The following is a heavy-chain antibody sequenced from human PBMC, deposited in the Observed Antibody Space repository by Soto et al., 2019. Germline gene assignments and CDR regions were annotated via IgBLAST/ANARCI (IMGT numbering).Heavy chain of an antibody. CDR3: ERALNGYNYHYYGMDV. CDR1: GGSFSGYY. Sequence: QVQLQQWGAGLLKPSETLSLTCAVYGGSFSGYYWSWIRQPPGKGLEWIGEINQSGSTNYNPSLKSRVTISVDTSKNQFCLKLSSVTAAATAVYYCERALNGYNYHYYGMDVWGQGTTVTVSS. V-gene: IGHV4-34*01. CDR2: INQSGST. D-gene: IGHD5-12*01. J-gene: IGHJ6*02.